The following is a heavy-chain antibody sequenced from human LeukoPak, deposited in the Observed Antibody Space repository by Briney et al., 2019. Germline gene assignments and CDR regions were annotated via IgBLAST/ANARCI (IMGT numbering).Heavy chain of an antibody. CDR1: GFTFSNAW. Sequence: GGSLRLSCAASGFTFSNAWMSSVRQAPGEGLEWVANINKKGNEKYYVDSVKGRFTISRDNSKNTLYLQMNSLRAEDTAIYYCAKGIAVAGFPISVIDYWGQGTLVTVSS. CDR3: AKGIAVAGFPISVIDY. J-gene: IGHJ4*02. D-gene: IGHD6-19*01. V-gene: IGHV3-7*05. CDR2: INKKGNEK.